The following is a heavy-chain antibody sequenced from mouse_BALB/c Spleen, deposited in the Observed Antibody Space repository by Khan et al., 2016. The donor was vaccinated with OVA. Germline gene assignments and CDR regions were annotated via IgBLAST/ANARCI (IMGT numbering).Heavy chain of an antibody. J-gene: IGHJ3*01. CDR3: ARPSYYGNPWFTY. V-gene: IGHV5-9*02. CDR2: ISGTGIYT. CDR1: GFAFSSYD. Sequence: EVELVESGGGLVKPGGSLKLSCAPSGFAFSSYDMSWVRQTPGKRLEWVATISGTGIYTYYQDSVKGRFTISRDNARNTLYLQMSSLRSEDTALYYCARPSYYGNPWFTYWGQGTLVTVSA. D-gene: IGHD2-10*01.